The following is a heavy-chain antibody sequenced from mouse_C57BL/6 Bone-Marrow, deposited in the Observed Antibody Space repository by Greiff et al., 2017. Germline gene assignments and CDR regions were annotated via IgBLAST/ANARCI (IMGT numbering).Heavy chain of an antibody. CDR2: INPYNGGT. CDR1: GYTFTDYY. D-gene: IGHD2-4*01. J-gene: IGHJ3*01. Sequence: VQLQQSGPVLVKPGASVKMSCKASGYTFTDYYMNWVKQSHGKSLEWIGVINPYNGGTSYNQKFKGKATLTVDKSSSTAYMEPNSLTSEDSAVYYWAREDYWFAYWGQGTLVTVSA. CDR3: AREDYWFAY. V-gene: IGHV1-19*01.